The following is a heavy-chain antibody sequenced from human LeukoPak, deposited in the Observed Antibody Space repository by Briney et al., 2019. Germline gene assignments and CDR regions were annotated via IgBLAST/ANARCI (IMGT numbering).Heavy chain of an antibody. J-gene: IGHJ4*02. CDR1: GFTFSSYA. CDR3: ASQSDSYGLPSDH. D-gene: IGHD5-18*01. Sequence: PGGSLRLSCAASGFTFSSYAMHWVRQAPGKGLEWVAVISYDGSNKYYADSVKGRFTISRDNSRNTVYLQIDSVRIEDTAIYYCASQSDSYGLPSDHWGQGTLVSVSS. V-gene: IGHV3-30-3*01. CDR2: ISYDGSNK.